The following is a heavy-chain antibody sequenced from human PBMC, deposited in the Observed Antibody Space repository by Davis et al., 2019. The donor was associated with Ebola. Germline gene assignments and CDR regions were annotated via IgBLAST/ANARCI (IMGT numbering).Heavy chain of an antibody. J-gene: IGHJ6*02. Sequence: GESLKISCAASGFTFSSYWMSWVRQAPGKGLEWVSVIYSGGSTYYADSVKGQFTISRDNAKNTLYLQMNSLRAEDTAVYYCARGMVAAPYYYYGMDVWGQGTTVTVSS. CDR3: ARGMVAAPYYYYGMDV. V-gene: IGHV3-66*01. CDR1: GFTFSSYW. CDR2: IYSGGST. D-gene: IGHD2-15*01.